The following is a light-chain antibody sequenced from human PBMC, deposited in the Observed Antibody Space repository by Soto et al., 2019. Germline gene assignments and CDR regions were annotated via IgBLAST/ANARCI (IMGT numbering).Light chain of an antibody. CDR3: QQYGSSPLFT. CDR2: GAS. CDR1: QSVSSSY. J-gene: IGKJ3*01. V-gene: IGKV3-20*01. Sequence: EIVLTQSPGTLSLSPGERATLSCRASQSVSSSYLAWYQQKPGQAPRLLIYGASGRATGIPDRFSGSGSGTDFTLTISRLEPEDFAVYYWQQYGSSPLFTFGPGTNVDIK.